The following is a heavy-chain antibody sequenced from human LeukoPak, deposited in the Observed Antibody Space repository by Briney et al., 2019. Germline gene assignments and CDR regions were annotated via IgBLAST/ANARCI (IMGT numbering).Heavy chain of an antibody. D-gene: IGHD4-17*01. V-gene: IGHV4-34*01. CDR1: GGSFSGYY. Sequence: PSETLSLTCAVYGGSFSGYYWSWIRQPPGKGLEWIGEINHSGSTNYNPSLKSRVTISVDTSKNQFSLKLSSVTAADTAVYYCARDPYGDQGFDYWGQGTLVTVSS. CDR2: INHSGST. CDR3: ARDPYGDQGFDY. J-gene: IGHJ4*02.